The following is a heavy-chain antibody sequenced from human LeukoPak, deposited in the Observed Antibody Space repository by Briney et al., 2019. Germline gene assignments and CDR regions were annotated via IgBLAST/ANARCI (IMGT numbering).Heavy chain of an antibody. J-gene: IGHJ5*02. Sequence: SETLSLXCTVSGGSISGYYWSWIRQPAGKGLEWIGRIYNSESINYNPSLKSRVTMSIDTSKNQFSLKLNSVTAADTAVYYCARDRSSSYTRDWFDPWGQGVLVTVSS. V-gene: IGHV4-4*07. CDR1: GGSISGYY. CDR3: ARDRSSSYTRDWFDP. D-gene: IGHD6-13*01. CDR2: IYNSESI.